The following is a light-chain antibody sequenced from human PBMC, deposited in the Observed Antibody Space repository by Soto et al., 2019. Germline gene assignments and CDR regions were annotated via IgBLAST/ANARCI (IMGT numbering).Light chain of an antibody. V-gene: IGKV1-39*01. CDR3: QQSFSTPYT. J-gene: IGKJ2*01. CDR1: QSIRSY. Sequence: DIQMTQSPSSLSASVGDRVSITCRASQSIRSYLNWFQQKPGKAPKVLIYAASSLQSGVPSRFSGSGSGTDFTLTISSLQPEDFATYYCQQSFSTPYTFGQGTMLEIK. CDR2: AAS.